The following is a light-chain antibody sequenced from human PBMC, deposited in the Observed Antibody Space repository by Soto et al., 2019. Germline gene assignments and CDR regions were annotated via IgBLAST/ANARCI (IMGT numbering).Light chain of an antibody. CDR2: EVS. CDR3: DSYAGSVV. CDR1: SSDVGGYNY. J-gene: IGLJ2*01. Sequence: QSALTQPASVSGSPGQSITISCTGTSSDVGGYNYVSWYQQQAGKAPKLIIHEVSNRPSGVSNRFSGSKSGNTASLTISGLQAEDEADYYCDSYAGSVVFGGGTQLTVL. V-gene: IGLV2-14*01.